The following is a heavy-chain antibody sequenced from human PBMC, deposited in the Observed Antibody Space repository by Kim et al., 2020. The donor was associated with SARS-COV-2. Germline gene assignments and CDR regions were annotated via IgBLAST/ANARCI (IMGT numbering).Heavy chain of an antibody. D-gene: IGHD3-3*01. CDR3: ARDFLPTAYDFGVVIIDP. J-gene: IGHJ5*02. CDR1: GYTFTSYG. CDR2: ISAYNGNT. V-gene: IGHV1-18*01. Sequence: ASVKVSCKASGYTFTSYGISWVRQAPGQGLEWMGWISAYNGNTNYAQKLQGRVTMTTDTSTSTAYMELRSLRSDDTAVYYCARDFLPTAYDFGVVIIDPWGQGTLVTVSS.